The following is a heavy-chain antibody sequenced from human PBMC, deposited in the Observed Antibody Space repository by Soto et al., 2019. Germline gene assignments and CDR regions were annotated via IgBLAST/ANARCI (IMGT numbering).Heavy chain of an antibody. CDR2: ISSSSSTI. CDR3: ARDPSNFGVDMPFDY. CDR1: GFTFSSYS. J-gene: IGHJ4*02. D-gene: IGHD3-3*01. Sequence: GGSLRLSCAASGFTFSSYSMNWVRQAPGKGLEWVSYISSSSSTIYYADSVKGRFTISRDNAKNSLYLQMNSLRDEDTAVYYCARDPSNFGVDMPFDYWGQGTLVTVSS. V-gene: IGHV3-48*02.